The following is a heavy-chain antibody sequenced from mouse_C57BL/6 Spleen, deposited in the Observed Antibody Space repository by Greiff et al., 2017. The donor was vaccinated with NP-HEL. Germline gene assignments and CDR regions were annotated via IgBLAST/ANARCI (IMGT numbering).Heavy chain of an antibody. D-gene: IGHD4-1*01. CDR2: IWRGGST. J-gene: IGHJ4*01. Sequence: QVQLKESGPGLVQPSPSLSITCTVSGFSLTSYGVHWVRQSPGKGLEWLGVIWRGGSTDYNAAFMSRLSITKDNSKSQVFFKMNSLQADDTAIYYCAKNELTGTLYAMDYWGQGTSVTVSS. CDR1: GFSLTSYG. V-gene: IGHV2-5*01. CDR3: AKNELTGTLYAMDY.